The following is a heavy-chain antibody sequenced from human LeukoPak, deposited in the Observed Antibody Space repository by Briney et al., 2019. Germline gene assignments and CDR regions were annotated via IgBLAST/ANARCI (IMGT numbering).Heavy chain of an antibody. D-gene: IGHD3-10*01. CDR1: GYTFTSYG. CDR3: ARAVPYYFGSGSTEEFDY. CDR2: ISAYNGNT. V-gene: IGHV1-18*01. J-gene: IGHJ4*02. Sequence: GASVKVSCKASGYTFTSYGISWVRLAPGQGLEWMGWISAYNGNTNYAQKLQGRVTMTTDTSTSTAYMEQRSLRSDDTAVYYCARAVPYYFGSGSTEEFDYWGQGTLVTVSS.